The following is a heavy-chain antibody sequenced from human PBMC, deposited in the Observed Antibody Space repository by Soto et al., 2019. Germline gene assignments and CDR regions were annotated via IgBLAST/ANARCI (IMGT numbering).Heavy chain of an antibody. J-gene: IGHJ4*02. Sequence: QVQLVQSGAEVKKPGSSVKVSCKASGGTFSSYTISWVRQAPGQGLEWMGRIIPILGIANYAQKFQGRVTITADKSTSTAYMELSSLRSEDTAVCYCARHYGDYNGGYWGQGTLVTVSS. V-gene: IGHV1-69*02. CDR2: IIPILGIA. CDR1: GGTFSSYT. CDR3: ARHYGDYNGGY. D-gene: IGHD4-17*01.